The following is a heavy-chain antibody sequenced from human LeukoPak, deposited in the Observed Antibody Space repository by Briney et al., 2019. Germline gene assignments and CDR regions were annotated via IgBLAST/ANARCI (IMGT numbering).Heavy chain of an antibody. Sequence: PGGSLRLSCAASGFTFSSYWMSWVRQAPGKGLEWVANIKQDGSEKYYVDSVKGRFTISRDNAKNSLYLQMNSLRAEDTAVYYCARALRDNYDFWSGYYGHYFDYWGQGTLVTVSS. CDR2: IKQDGSEK. V-gene: IGHV3-7*01. CDR1: GFTFSSYW. J-gene: IGHJ4*02. D-gene: IGHD3-3*01. CDR3: ARALRDNYDFWSGYYGHYFDY.